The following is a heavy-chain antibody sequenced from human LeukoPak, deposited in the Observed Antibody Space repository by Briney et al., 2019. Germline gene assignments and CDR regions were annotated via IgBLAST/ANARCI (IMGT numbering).Heavy chain of an antibody. V-gene: IGHV3-48*03. Sequence: GGSLRLSCAASGFTFSSYEMNWVRQAPGKGLEWVSYISSSGSTIYYADSVKGRFTISRDNAKNSLYLQMNSLRAEDTAVYYCARNGPGSYYCDYWGQGTLVTVPS. CDR3: ARNGPGSYYCDY. J-gene: IGHJ4*02. D-gene: IGHD3-10*01. CDR2: ISSSGSTI. CDR1: GFTFSSYE.